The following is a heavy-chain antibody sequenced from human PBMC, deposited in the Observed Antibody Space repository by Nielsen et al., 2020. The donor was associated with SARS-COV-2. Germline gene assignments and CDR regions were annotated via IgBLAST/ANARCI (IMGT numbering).Heavy chain of an antibody. J-gene: IGHJ6*02. CDR1: GYTFTGYY. D-gene: IGHD3-3*01. Sequence: SVKVSCKASGYTFTGYYMHWVRQAPGQGLEWMGWINPNSGGTNYAQKFQGRVTMTRDTSISTAYMELSRLRSDDTAVYYCATTFAIFGEVRMDVWGQGTAVTVSS. CDR2: INPNSGGT. CDR3: ATTFAIFGEVRMDV. V-gene: IGHV1-2*02.